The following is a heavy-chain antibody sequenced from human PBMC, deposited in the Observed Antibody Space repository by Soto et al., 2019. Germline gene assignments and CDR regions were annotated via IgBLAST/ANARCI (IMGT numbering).Heavy chain of an antibody. V-gene: IGHV1-69*12. CDR1: GGTFSSYA. D-gene: IGHD6-19*01. CDR2: IIPIFGTA. J-gene: IGHJ5*02. Sequence: QVQLVQSGAEVKKPGSSVKVSCKASGGTFSSYAISWVRQAPGQGLEWMGGIIPIFGTANYAQKFQGRVTITADESTSPADMELSSLSSDDTAVYYCARGVAGTLGWFDPWGQGTLVTVSS. CDR3: ARGVAGTLGWFDP.